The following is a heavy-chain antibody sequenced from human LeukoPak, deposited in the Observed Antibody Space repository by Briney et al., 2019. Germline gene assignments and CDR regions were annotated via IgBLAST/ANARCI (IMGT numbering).Heavy chain of an antibody. D-gene: IGHD6-19*01. V-gene: IGHV3-21*01. J-gene: IGHJ4*02. CDR3: ARDISCWLDY. Sequence: GGSLRLSCAASGFTFSSYGMNWVRQAPGKGLEWVSSISSSSSYIYYADSMKGRFTISRDNAKNSLYLQMNSLRAEDTAVYYCARDISCWLDYWGQVTLVTVSS. CDR1: GFTFSSYG. CDR2: ISSSSSYI.